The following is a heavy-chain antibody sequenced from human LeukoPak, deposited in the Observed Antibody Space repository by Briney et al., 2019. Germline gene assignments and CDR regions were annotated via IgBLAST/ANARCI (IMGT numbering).Heavy chain of an antibody. Sequence: GESLKISCKGSGYSFTSYWIAWVRQMPGKGLEWMGIIFPGDSDTRYSPSFQGQVTISADKSINTDYLQWISLKASDTAMYFCARGHAHDYWGQGTLVTVSS. D-gene: IGHD2-8*01. J-gene: IGHJ4*02. CDR2: IFPGDSDT. V-gene: IGHV5-51*01. CDR1: GYSFTSYW. CDR3: ARGHAHDY.